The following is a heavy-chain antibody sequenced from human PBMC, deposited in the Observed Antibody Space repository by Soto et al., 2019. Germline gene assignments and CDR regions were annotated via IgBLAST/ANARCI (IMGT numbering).Heavy chain of an antibody. V-gene: IGHV3-15*07. CDR1: GFTFSNAW. CDR3: TTAVGVTIFGVVIIQEDV. CDR2: IKSKTDGGTT. Sequence: GGSLRLSCAASGFTFSNAWMNWVRQAPGKGLEWVGRIKSKTDGGTTDYAAPVKGRFTISRDDSKNTLYLQMNSLKTEDTAVYYCTTAVGVTIFGVVIIQEDVWGQGTTVTVSS. J-gene: IGHJ6*02. D-gene: IGHD3-3*01.